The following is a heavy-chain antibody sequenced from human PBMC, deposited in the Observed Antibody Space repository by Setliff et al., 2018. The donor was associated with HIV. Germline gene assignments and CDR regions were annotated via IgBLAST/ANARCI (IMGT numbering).Heavy chain of an antibody. J-gene: IGHJ4*02. CDR1: GGSIYGSDYY. CDR2: IHYSGAT. Sequence: PSETLSLTCTVSGGSIYGSDYYWGWIRQPPGKGLEWIGYIHYSGATNYNPSLKSRVTVSLDTSQNQLSLNLSSVTAADTAVYYCARSPGVDTNMAFDYWGQGTLVTVSS. D-gene: IGHD5-18*01. V-gene: IGHV4-61*05. CDR3: ARSPGVDTNMAFDY.